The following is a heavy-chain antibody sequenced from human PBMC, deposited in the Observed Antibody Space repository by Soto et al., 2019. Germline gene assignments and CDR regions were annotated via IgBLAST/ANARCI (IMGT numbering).Heavy chain of an antibody. V-gene: IGHV1-69*13. Sequence: SVKVSCKTSGGSFTNYAISWVRQAPGQGLEWMGGIIPIIDTTNYAQNFQGRVTITADESTSTAYMELSSLRSDDTAVYYCAGQEHVYYDTGPLDSWGQGTRVTVSS. D-gene: IGHD3-22*01. J-gene: IGHJ4*02. CDR1: GGSFTNYA. CDR3: AGQEHVYYDTGPLDS. CDR2: IIPIIDTT.